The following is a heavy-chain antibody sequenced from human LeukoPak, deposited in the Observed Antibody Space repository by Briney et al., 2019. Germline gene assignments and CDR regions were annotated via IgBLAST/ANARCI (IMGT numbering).Heavy chain of an antibody. CDR3: AREFDYGDYGAFDI. D-gene: IGHD4-17*01. J-gene: IGHJ3*02. CDR1: GFTFSTYA. Sequence: GGSLRLSCVASGFTFSTYAIHWVRQAPGKGLEWVAVISYDGSNKYHADSVKGRFTISRDNSKNTLYLQMNSLRAEDTAVYYCAREFDYGDYGAFDIWGQGTMVTVSS. V-gene: IGHV3-30-3*01. CDR2: ISYDGSNK.